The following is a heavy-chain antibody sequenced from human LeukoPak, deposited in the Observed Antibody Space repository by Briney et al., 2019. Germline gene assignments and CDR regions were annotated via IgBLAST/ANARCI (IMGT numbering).Heavy chain of an antibody. CDR2: ISGSGGST. V-gene: IGHV3-23*01. Sequence: QPGGSLRLSCAASGFTFSSYAMSWVRQAPGKGLEWVSAISGSGGSTYYADSVKGQFTISRDNSKNTLYLQMNSLRAEDTAVYYCAKDFVGFDYYDSSGYLFLPDYWGQGTLVTVSS. J-gene: IGHJ4*02. CDR1: GFTFSSYA. CDR3: AKDFVGFDYYDSSGYLFLPDY. D-gene: IGHD3-22*01.